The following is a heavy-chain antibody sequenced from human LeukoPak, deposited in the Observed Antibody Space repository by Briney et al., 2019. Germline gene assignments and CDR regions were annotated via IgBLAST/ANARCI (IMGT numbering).Heavy chain of an antibody. Sequence: ASVKVSCKGSGYIFPDYYIYWVRQAPGQGLEWMGWISAYTGNTKYAQKLQGRVTMTTDTSTSTAYMELRSLRSDDTAVYYCARLTGSYHNFDYWGQGTLVTVSS. J-gene: IGHJ4*02. CDR1: GYIFPDYY. V-gene: IGHV1-18*04. CDR2: ISAYTGNT. CDR3: ARLTGSYHNFDY. D-gene: IGHD1-26*01.